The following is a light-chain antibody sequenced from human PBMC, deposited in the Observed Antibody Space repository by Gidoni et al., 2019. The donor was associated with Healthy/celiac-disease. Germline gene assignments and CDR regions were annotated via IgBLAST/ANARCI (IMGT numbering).Light chain of an antibody. CDR2: AAS. V-gene: IGKV1-39*01. J-gene: IGKJ2*02. CDR3: QQSYSTPLCT. CDR1: QSISSY. Sequence: DIQITKAPSSLSASVGDRVTITCRASQSISSYLNWYQQKPGKAPKLLIYAASSLQSGVPPRFSGSGSGTDFTLTISSLQPEDFATYYCQQSYSTPLCTFGQGTKLEIK.